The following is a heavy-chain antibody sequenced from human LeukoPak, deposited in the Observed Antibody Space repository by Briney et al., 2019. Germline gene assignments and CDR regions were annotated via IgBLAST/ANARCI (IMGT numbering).Heavy chain of an antibody. D-gene: IGHD3-22*01. CDR2: IYPGDSDT. CDR1: GYSFTSYW. CDR3: ARRWYYYDSSGYQAFDI. V-gene: IGHV5-51*01. J-gene: IGHJ3*02. Sequence: GESLKISCKGSGYSFTSYWIGWVRQMPGKGLGWMGIIYPGDSDTRYSPSFQGQVTISADKSISTAYLQWSSLKASDTAMYYCARRWYYYDSSGYQAFDIWGQGTMVTVSS.